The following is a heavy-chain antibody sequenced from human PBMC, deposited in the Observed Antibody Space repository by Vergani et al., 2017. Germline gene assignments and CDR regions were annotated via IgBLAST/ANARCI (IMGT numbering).Heavy chain of an antibody. Sequence: QVQLVQSGAEVKKPGASVKVSCKASGYTFTSYGISWVRQAPGQGLEWMGWISAYNGNTNYAQKLQGRVTMTTDTSTSTAYMELRSLRSDDTAVYYCARDPSYYDSSGYHWVAFDIWGQGTMVTVSS. V-gene: IGHV1-18*04. CDR2: ISAYNGNT. CDR3: ARDPSYYDSSGYHWVAFDI. CDR1: GYTFTSYG. D-gene: IGHD3-22*01. J-gene: IGHJ3*02.